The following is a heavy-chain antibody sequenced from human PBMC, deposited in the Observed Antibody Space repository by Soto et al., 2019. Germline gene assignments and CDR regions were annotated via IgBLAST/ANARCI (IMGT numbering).Heavy chain of an antibody. CDR3: AKPVLLCPIPPLDAFDI. V-gene: IGHV3-23*01. J-gene: IGHJ3*02. D-gene: IGHD3-10*01. CDR1: GFTFSSYA. CDR2: ISGSGGST. Sequence: PGGSLRLSCAASGFTFSSYAMSWVRQAPGKGLEWVSAISGSGGSTYYADSVKGRFTISRDNSKNTLYLQMNSLRAEDTAVYYCAKPVLLCPIPPLDAFDIWGQGTMVTVSS.